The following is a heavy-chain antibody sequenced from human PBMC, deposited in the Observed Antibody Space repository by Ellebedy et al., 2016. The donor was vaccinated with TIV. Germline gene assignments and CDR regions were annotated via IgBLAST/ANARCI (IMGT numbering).Heavy chain of an antibody. V-gene: IGHV3-30*01. J-gene: IGHJ6*02. Sequence: PGGSLRLSCAASGFTFSTYAMHWVRQAPGKGLEWVALVSYGGNDEYYADSVKGRFTISRDNSKSTLYLQMNSLRPEDTAIYYCARDHWSFGDHYYYGMDVWGQGTMVTVSS. D-gene: IGHD2-21*02. CDR1: GFTFSTYA. CDR2: VSYGGNDE. CDR3: ARDHWSFGDHYYYGMDV.